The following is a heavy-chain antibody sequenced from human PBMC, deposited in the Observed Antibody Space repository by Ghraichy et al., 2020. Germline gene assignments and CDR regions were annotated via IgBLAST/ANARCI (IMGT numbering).Heavy chain of an antibody. V-gene: IGHV3-74*01. J-gene: IGHJ6*02. D-gene: IGHD3-10*01. Sequence: GGSLRLSCAASGFTFSSYWMHWVRQAPGKGLVWVSRINSDGSSTSYADSVKGRFTISRENAKNTLYLQMNSLRAEDTAVYYCARAPAITMVRGVIIPYYYYGMDVWGQGTTVTVSS. CDR2: INSDGSST. CDR3: ARAPAITMVRGVIIPYYYYGMDV. CDR1: GFTFSSYW.